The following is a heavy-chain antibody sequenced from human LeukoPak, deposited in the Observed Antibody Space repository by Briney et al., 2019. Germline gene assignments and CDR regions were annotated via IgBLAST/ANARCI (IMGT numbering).Heavy chain of an antibody. CDR3: ASQAPTMVRGVIEFDP. CDR1: GFSFSDYN. V-gene: IGHV3-11*04. Sequence: GGSLRLSCAASGFSFSDYNMNWVRQAPGKGLEWVSYISSSGSTIYYADSVKGRFTISRDNAKNSLYLQMNSLRAEDTAVYYCASQAPTMVRGVIEFDPWGQGTLVTVSS. J-gene: IGHJ5*02. CDR2: ISSSGSTI. D-gene: IGHD3-10*01.